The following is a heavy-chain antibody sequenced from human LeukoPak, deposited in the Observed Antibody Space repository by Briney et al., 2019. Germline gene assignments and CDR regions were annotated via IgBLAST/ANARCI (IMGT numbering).Heavy chain of an antibody. CDR3: ARDRYFNFDY. CDR2: ISASSSTI. D-gene: IGHD2/OR15-2a*01. V-gene: IGHV3-48*02. J-gene: IGHJ4*02. Sequence: GGSLRLSCAASGFTFSSYGMHWVRQAPGKGLEWVSYISASSSTIYFADSVKGRFTISRDNAKNSLYLQMNSLRDEDTAVYYCARDRYFNFDYWGQGTLVTVSS. CDR1: GFTFSSYG.